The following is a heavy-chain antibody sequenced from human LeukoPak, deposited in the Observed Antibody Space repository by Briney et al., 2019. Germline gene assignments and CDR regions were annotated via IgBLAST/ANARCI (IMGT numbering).Heavy chain of an antibody. V-gene: IGHV3-74*01. Sequence: GGALRLSCAASGFTLSSYWMHWVRQAPGKGLVWVSRINSDGRSTSYADSVKGRFTISRDNAKNTLYLQMNRLRAEDTAVYYCAREIPGNYFDYWGQGPLVTVSS. CDR1: GFTLSSYW. CDR2: INSDGRST. J-gene: IGHJ4*02. D-gene: IGHD1-26*01. CDR3: AREIPGNYFDY.